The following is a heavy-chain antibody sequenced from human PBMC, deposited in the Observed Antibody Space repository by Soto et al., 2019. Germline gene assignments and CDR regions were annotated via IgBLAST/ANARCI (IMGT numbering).Heavy chain of an antibody. D-gene: IGHD3-3*01. CDR1: GDTFSSYA. J-gene: IGHJ5*02. CDR3: ARGAGTPYDFWSGYYAPYNWFDP. CDR2: IIPIFGTA. V-gene: IGHV1-69*13. Sequence: ASVKVSCKASGDTFSSYAISWVRQAPGQGLEWMGGIIPIFGTANYAQKFQGRVTITADESTSTAYMELSSLRSEDTAVYYCARGAGTPYDFWSGYYAPYNWFDPWGQGTLVTVSS.